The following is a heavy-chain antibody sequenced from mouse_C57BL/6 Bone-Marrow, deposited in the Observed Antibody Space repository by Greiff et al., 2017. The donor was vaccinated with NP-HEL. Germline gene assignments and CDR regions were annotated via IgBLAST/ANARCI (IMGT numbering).Heavy chain of an antibody. D-gene: IGHD1-1*01. V-gene: IGHV1-54*01. J-gene: IGHJ4*01. CDR1: GYAFTNYL. CDR3: AKGQNYYGSNYAMDY. Sequence: QVQLQQSGAELVRPGTSVTVSCKASGYAFTNYLIEWVKQRPGQGLEWIGVINPGSGGTNYHEKFKGKATLTADKSSSTANIQLSRLRTENSADYFGAKGQNYYGSNYAMDYWGQGTSVTVSS. CDR2: INPGSGGT.